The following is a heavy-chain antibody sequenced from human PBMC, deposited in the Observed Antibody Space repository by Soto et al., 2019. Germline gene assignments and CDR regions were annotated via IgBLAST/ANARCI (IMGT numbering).Heavy chain of an antibody. CDR1: CDSVSNDNYY. CDR2: IYYSGTT. D-gene: IGHD3-16*01. Sequence: PSETLSLTCAVSCDSVSNDNYYWSWIRQPPGKGLEWIGYIYYSGTTNYNSYLKSRLSLSVDMSKNQFSLKLASVTAADTAVYFCARSQRGRTAFTFDYWGQGALVTSPQ. CDR3: ARSQRGRTAFTFDY. J-gene: IGHJ4*02. V-gene: IGHV4-61*01.